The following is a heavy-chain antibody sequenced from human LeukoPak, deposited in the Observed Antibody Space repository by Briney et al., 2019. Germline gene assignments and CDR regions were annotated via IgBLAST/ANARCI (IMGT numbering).Heavy chain of an antibody. D-gene: IGHD2-2*01. CDR2: INRSGST. Sequence: TSETLSLTCAVYGGSFSGYYWSWIRQPPGKGLEWIGEINRSGSTNYNPSLKSRVTISVDTSKNQFSLKLSSVTAADTAVYYCASLYVVPAATRGHYYYGMDVWGQGTTVTVSS. J-gene: IGHJ6*02. V-gene: IGHV4-34*01. CDR1: GGSFSGYY. CDR3: ASLYVVPAATRGHYYYGMDV.